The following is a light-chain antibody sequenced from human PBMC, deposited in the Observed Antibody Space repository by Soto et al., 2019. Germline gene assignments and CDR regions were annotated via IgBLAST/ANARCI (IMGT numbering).Light chain of an antibody. CDR2: STS. Sequence: QAVVTQEPSLTVSPGVSVTLTCASSTGAVTSGYYPNWFQQKPGQAPRALSYSTSNKHSWTPTRLSGSLLGGKAALTLSGVQPEDEAEYYCRLYYGGAPGVFGGGTKLTVL. CDR3: RLYYGGAPGV. V-gene: IGLV7-43*01. CDR1: TGAVTSGYY. J-gene: IGLJ3*02.